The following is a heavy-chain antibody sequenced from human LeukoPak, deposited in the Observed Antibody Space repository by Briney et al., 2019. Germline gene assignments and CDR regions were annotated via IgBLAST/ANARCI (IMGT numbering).Heavy chain of an antibody. CDR2: FGGTVGST. CDR1: RVTSCRSA. J-gene: IGHJ5*02. D-gene: IGHD5-12*01. CDR3: AKGLRRGDIVATICPDYCA. V-gene: IGHV3-23*01. Sequence: GGSLRLSCAASRVTSCRSAMSCGGEAPGPGLESVSGFGGTVGSTYYADSVKGRFTISRANSKNTLYMQMNSLRAEATAVYYCAKGLRRGDIVATICPDYCAWGQGTLVTVSS.